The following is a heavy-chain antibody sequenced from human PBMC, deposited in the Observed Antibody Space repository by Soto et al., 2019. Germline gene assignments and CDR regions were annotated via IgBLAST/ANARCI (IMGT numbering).Heavy chain of an antibody. V-gene: IGHV1-2*02. CDR3: ALPVVVTDTFDY. CDR2: INPNSGGT. CDR1: GYTFSGYS. J-gene: IGHJ4*02. D-gene: IGHD2-2*01. Sequence: QVQLVQSGADVKKPGASVKVSCKTSGYTFSGYSIYWIRQAPGQGLEFMGWINPNSGGTNYAQQFQGRVTMTRDKSVSTAYMELSRLTSDDTAIYYCALPVVVTDTFDYWGQGTLVTVSS.